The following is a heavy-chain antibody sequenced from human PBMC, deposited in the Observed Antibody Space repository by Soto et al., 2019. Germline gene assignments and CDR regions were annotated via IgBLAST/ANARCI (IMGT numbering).Heavy chain of an antibody. CDR3: ARHGVNGNHDC. V-gene: IGHV4-39*01. D-gene: IGHD2-8*01. Sequence: LQLQESGPGLVKPSETLSLTCTVSGGSISINNYYWGWIRQPPGKGPEWIGSIYYTGSTYYISSLKSRLTISLDTSTNQYSMRLSSVTAADTAVYYCARHGVNGNHDCWGQGTLITVSS. CDR2: IYYTGST. CDR1: GGSISINNYY. J-gene: IGHJ4*02.